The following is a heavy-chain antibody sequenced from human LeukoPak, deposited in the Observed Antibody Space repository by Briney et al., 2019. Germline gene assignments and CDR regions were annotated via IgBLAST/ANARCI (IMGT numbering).Heavy chain of an antibody. J-gene: IGHJ4*02. Sequence: GGSLRLSCAASGFNFSTYGIHWVRQAPGKGLEWVAVIWYDGSIKNYADSVKGRFTISRDNSKNTVYLQMDSLRAEDTALYYCARGQQLVKTDWGQGTLVTVSS. CDR3: ARGQQLVKTD. V-gene: IGHV3-33*01. CDR2: IWYDGSIK. D-gene: IGHD6-13*01. CDR1: GFNFSTYG.